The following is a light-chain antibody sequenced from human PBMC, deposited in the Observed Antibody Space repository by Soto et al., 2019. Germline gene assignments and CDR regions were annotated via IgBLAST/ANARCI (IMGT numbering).Light chain of an antibody. CDR2: AAS. CDR3: QQSYSTGT. J-gene: IGKJ3*01. V-gene: IGKV1-39*01. CDR1: QSISSY. Sequence: DIQMTQSPSSLSASVGDRVTITCRASQSISSYLNWYQQKPGKAPKLLIYAASSLQSGVPSRFSGSGSGTDFTLTISSLQPEDFATYSCQQSYSTGTFGPGTKVDIK.